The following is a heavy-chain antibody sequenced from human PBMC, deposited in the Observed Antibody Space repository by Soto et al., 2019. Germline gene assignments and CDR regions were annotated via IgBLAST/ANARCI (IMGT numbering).Heavy chain of an antibody. Sequence: SVKVSCKASGGTFSSYTISWVRQAPGQGLEWMGRIIPILGIANYAQKFQGRVTITADKSTSTAYMELSSLRSEDTAVYYCAREEEGLVRGVIITHAFDIWGQGTMVTVSS. CDR2: IIPILGIA. V-gene: IGHV1-69*04. CDR3: AREEEGLVRGVIITHAFDI. CDR1: GGTFSSYT. D-gene: IGHD3-10*01. J-gene: IGHJ3*02.